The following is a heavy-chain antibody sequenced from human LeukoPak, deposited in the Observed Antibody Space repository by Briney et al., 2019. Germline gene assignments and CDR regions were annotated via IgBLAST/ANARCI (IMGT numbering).Heavy chain of an antibody. D-gene: IGHD1/OR15-1a*01. Sequence: GRSLRLSCAASGFTFDDYAMHWVRQAPGKGLEWVSGISWNSGSIGYADSVKGRFTISRDNAKNSLYLQMNSLRADDTAVYYCARDKPPGTVEQFFDIWGQGTMVTVSS. CDR3: ARDKPPGTVEQFFDI. CDR2: ISWNSGSI. V-gene: IGHV3-9*01. J-gene: IGHJ3*02. CDR1: GFTFDDYA.